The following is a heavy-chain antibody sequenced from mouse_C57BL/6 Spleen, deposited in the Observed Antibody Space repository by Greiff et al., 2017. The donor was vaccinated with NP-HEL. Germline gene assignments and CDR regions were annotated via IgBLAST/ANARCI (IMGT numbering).Heavy chain of an antibody. CDR3: ARWVTGRDAMDY. J-gene: IGHJ4*01. CDR1: GYSFTSYY. V-gene: IGHV1-66*01. CDR2: IYPGSGNT. D-gene: IGHD4-1*01. Sequence: VQLQQSGPELVKPGASVKISCKASGYSFTSYYIHWVKQRPGQGLEWIGWIYPGSGNTKYNEKFKGKATLTADTSSSTAYMQLSSLTSEDSAVYYFARWVTGRDAMDYWGQGTSVTVSS.